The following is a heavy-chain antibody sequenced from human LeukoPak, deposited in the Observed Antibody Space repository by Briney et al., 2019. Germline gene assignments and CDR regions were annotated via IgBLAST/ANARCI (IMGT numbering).Heavy chain of an antibody. Sequence: SETLSLTCTVSGGSISTSNYYWGWIRQPPGKGLEWIGNIFYSGSTYYSPSLRSRVTISLDTSRDQFSLKLNSVTAADTAVYYCARFYYDTSAYYYVLDYWGQGILVTVSS. CDR2: IFYSGST. CDR1: GGSISTSNYY. J-gene: IGHJ4*02. D-gene: IGHD3-22*01. V-gene: IGHV4-39*07. CDR3: ARFYYDTSAYYYVLDY.